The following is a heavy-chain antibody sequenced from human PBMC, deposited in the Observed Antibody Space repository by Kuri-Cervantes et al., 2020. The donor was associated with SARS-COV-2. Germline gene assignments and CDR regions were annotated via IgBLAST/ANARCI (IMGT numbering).Heavy chain of an antibody. CDR2: INPNSGGT. CDR1: GYTFTGYY. D-gene: IGHD6-19*01. V-gene: IGHV1-2*02. J-gene: IGHJ4*02. CDR3: AREGIAVAGTFD. Sequence: ASVKVSCKASGYTFTGYYMHWVRQAPGQGLEWMGWINPNSGGTNYAQKFQGRVTMTRDTSISTAYMELSRLRSDNTAVYYCAREGIAVAGTFDWGQGTLVTVSS.